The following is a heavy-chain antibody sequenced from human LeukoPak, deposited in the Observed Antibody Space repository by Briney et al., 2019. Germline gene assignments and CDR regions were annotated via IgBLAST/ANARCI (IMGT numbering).Heavy chain of an antibody. J-gene: IGHJ4*02. D-gene: IGHD6-19*01. CDR1: GISLSNYG. CDR2: ISGSGGGT. CDR3: ARDPDSSGWYRFDY. V-gene: IGHV3-23*01. Sequence: GGSLRLSCAVSGISLSNYGMSWVRQAPGKGLEWVAGISGSGGGTNYADSMKGRFTISRDNSKYTLFLQMNSLRAEDTAVYYCARDPDSSGWYRFDYWGQGTLVTVSS.